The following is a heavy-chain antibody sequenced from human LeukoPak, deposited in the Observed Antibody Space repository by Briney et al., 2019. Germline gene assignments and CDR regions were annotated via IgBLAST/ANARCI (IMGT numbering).Heavy chain of an antibody. Sequence: GGSLRLSCAASGFTFSSYSMNSVRQAPGKGLEWVSSISSSSSYIYYADSVKGRFTISRDNAKNSLYLQMNSLRAEDTAVYYCARAYYGSGSYYVDYWGQGTLVTVSS. CDR2: ISSSSSYI. V-gene: IGHV3-21*01. D-gene: IGHD3-10*01. CDR3: ARAYYGSGSYYVDY. J-gene: IGHJ4*02. CDR1: GFTFSSYS.